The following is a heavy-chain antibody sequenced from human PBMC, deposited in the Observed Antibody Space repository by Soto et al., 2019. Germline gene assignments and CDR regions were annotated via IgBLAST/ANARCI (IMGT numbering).Heavy chain of an antibody. V-gene: IGHV3-23*01. CDR2: SFSGGNT. J-gene: IGHJ6*02. CDR3: ARVRGARYYGMDV. CDR1: GFTFSSYA. Sequence: PGGSLRLSCAASGFTFSSYAMTWFRQPPGRGPEWVSSFSGGNTYYADSVKGRFTISRDNSKNTLYLQMNSLRAEDTAVYYCARVRGARYYGMDVWGQGTTVTVSS. D-gene: IGHD6-6*01.